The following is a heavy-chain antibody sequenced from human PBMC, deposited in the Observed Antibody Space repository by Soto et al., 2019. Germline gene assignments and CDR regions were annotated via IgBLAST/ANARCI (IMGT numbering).Heavy chain of an antibody. Sequence: QVQLQESGPGLVKPSETLSLICTVSGGSTSDSYWSWIRQTAAKRLEWIGRIHSSGSNYYNPSLKRRVDMSVDRSHYQIALELRSLTAADTATYHCVKHVAAVGPAGFGPRGQGTLVSVS. J-gene: IGHJ5*02. CDR1: GGSTSDSY. V-gene: IGHV4-4*07. CDR2: IHSSGSN. CDR3: VKHVAAVGPAGFGP. D-gene: IGHD6-13*01.